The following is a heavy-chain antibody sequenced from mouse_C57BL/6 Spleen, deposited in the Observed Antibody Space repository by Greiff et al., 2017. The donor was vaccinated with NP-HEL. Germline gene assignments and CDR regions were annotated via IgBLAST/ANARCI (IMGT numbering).Heavy chain of an antibody. D-gene: IGHD2-1*01. V-gene: IGHV1-69*01. Sequence: QVQLQQPGAELVMPGASVKLSCKASGYTFTSYWMHWVKQRPGQGLEWIGEIDPSDSYTNYNQKFKGKSTLTVDKSSSTAYMQLSSLTSEDSAVYYCARRGGNYEGVAMDYWGQGTSVTVSS. CDR3: ARRGGNYEGVAMDY. CDR2: IDPSDSYT. CDR1: GYTFTSYW. J-gene: IGHJ4*01.